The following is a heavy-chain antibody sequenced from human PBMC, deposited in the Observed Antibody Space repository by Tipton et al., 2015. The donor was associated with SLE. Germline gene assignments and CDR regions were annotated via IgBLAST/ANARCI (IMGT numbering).Heavy chain of an antibody. D-gene: IGHD3-16*01. CDR3: TRADYIWGRRGAFDI. Sequence: SLRLPCAASGFTVSRNYMSWVRQAPGKGLEWVSIFYSGGSTYYADSVKGRFTISRDNSKNTLYLQMNSLRAEDTAVYYCTRADYIWGRRGAFDIWGQGTMVTVSS. CDR1: GFTVSRNY. V-gene: IGHV3-66*02. J-gene: IGHJ3*02. CDR2: FYSGGST.